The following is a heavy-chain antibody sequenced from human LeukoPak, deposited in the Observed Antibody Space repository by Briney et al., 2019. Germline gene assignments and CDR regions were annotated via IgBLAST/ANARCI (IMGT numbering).Heavy chain of an antibody. J-gene: IGHJ4*02. V-gene: IGHV4-59*11. CDR3: ARDEWEHNY. CDR2: MLYNVRS. Sequence: SETLSLTCSVSGVSIGSQYWSWIRQPPGKGLEWIAYMLYNVRSDYNPSLKGRATMSIDASKNQVSLRLSSVTAADTAVYYCARDEWEHNYWGQGILVTVSS. CDR1: GVSIGSQY. D-gene: IGHD1-26*01.